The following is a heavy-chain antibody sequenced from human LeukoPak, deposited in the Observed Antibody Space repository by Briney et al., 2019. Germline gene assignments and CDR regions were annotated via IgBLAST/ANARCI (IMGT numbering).Heavy chain of an antibody. Sequence: GGSLRLSCAASGFTFSSYGMHWVRQAPGQGLEWVANIKYDGSEEYYADSVEGRFTISRDNAKNSLSLQMNYVRAGDTAIYYCAYTNHLTYWGQGTLVTVSS. CDR2: IKYDGSEE. D-gene: IGHD3-16*01. V-gene: IGHV3-7*01. J-gene: IGHJ4*02. CDR1: GFTFSSYG. CDR3: AYTNHLTY.